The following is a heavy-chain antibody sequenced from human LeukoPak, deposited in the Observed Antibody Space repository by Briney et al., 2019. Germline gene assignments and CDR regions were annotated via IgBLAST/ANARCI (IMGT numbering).Heavy chain of an antibody. CDR1: GYTFTSYY. D-gene: IGHD6-19*01. V-gene: IGHV1-2*02. CDR3: ARVGSDSSGWRRFDY. J-gene: IGHJ4*02. CDR2: INPNSGGT. Sequence: ASVKVSCKASGYTFTSYYMHWVRQAPGQGFEWMGWINPNSGGTNSAQKFQGRVTMTRDTSISAAYMELSRLRSDDTAVYYCARVGSDSSGWRRFDYWGQGTLVTVSS.